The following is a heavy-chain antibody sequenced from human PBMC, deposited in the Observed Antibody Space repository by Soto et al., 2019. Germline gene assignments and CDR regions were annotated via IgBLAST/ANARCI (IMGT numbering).Heavy chain of an antibody. V-gene: IGHV4-4*07. CDR2: MYSDGST. CDR1: AGSISTYS. J-gene: IGHJ1*01. Sequence: PSETLSLTCTVSAGSISTYSWSLIRQPAGQGLVWIGRMYSDGSTTYNPSLKSRVTISVDTSRSQFSLRLNSLTAADTAVYYWAREARGGYRGIFLYWGEGTMVTDS. CDR3: AREARGGYRGIFLY. D-gene: IGHD5-18*01.